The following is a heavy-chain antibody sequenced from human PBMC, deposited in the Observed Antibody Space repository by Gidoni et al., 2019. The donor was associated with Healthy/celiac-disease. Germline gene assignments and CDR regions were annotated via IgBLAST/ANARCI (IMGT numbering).Heavy chain of an antibody. Sequence: QVQLVQSGAEVKKPGASVKVSCKASGYPFPGHYMHWVRQAPGQGLEWMGWINPNSGGTNYAQKFQGWVTMTRDTSISTAYMELSRLRSDDTAVYYCARGGITMIVVVPDAFDIWGQGTMVTASS. CDR1: GYPFPGHY. J-gene: IGHJ3*02. CDR2: INPNSGGT. CDR3: ARGGITMIVVVPDAFDI. D-gene: IGHD3-22*01. V-gene: IGHV1-2*04.